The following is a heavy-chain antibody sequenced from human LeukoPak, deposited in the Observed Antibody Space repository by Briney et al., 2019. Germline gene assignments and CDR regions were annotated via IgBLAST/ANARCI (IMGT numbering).Heavy chain of an antibody. CDR3: ARGDYYDSSGYYW. CDR2: IIPIFGTP. Sequence: GASVKVSCKASGGTVTTYTLTWVRQAPGQGLEWMGGIIPIFGTPNYAQKFQGRVTITADESTSTAYMELSSLRSEDTAVYYCARGDYYDSSGYYWWGQGTLVTVSS. J-gene: IGHJ4*02. CDR1: GGTVTTYT. D-gene: IGHD3-22*01. V-gene: IGHV1-69*13.